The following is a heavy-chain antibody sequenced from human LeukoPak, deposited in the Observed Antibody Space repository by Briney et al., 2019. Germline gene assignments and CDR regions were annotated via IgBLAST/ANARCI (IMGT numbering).Heavy chain of an antibody. D-gene: IGHD1-26*01. J-gene: IGHJ4*02. CDR2: IYYSGST. V-gene: IGHV4-59*01. Sequence: SETLSLTCTVSGGSISSYYWSWIRQPPGKGLEWIGYIYYSGSTNYNPSLKSRVTISVDTSKNQFPLKLSSVTAADTAVYYCARVKSYSGSYPALDYWGQGTLVTVSS. CDR3: ARVKSYSGSYPALDY. CDR1: GGSISSYY.